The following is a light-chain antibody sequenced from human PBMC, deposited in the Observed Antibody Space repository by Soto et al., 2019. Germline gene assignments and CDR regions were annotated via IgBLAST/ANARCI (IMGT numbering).Light chain of an antibody. J-gene: IGLJ1*01. CDR3: SSFTSSITPCV. V-gene: IGLV2-14*01. CDR2: EVS. CDR1: SSDVGGHNY. Sequence: QSVLTQPASLSGSPGQSITISCTGTSSDVGGHNYVSWYQQDPGKAPKLMICEVSNRPSGVSDRFSGSKSGNTASLTISGLQPEDEADYYCSSFTSSITPCVFGTGTKVTVL.